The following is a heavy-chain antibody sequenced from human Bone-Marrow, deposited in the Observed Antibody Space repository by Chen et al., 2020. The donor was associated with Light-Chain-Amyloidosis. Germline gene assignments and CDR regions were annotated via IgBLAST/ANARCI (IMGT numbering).Heavy chain of an antibody. CDR3: AKDISYDDILPGYPADAFDI. Sequence: VQLVESGGGVVQPGRSLRVSCAATGFMFSNFAMHWVRQAPGKGLEWVSTISGRGGSRYYGDSVEGRRTISRDNSKNALFLQMNSLGAEDTAVYYCAKDISYDDILPGYPADAFDIWGQGTMVTVSS. V-gene: IGHV3-23*04. J-gene: IGHJ3*02. CDR1: GFMFSNFA. CDR2: ISGRGGSR. D-gene: IGHD3-9*01.